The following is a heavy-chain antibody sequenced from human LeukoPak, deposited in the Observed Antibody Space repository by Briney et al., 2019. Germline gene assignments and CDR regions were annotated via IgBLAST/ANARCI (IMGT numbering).Heavy chain of an antibody. V-gene: IGHV4-59*08. CDR1: GGSLSSYY. CDR3: ARLYYYDSSGYWGYYYGMDV. Sequence: SETLSLTCTVSGGSLSSYYWSWIRQPPGKGLEWIGYIYYSGSTNYNPSLKSRVTISVDTSKNQFSLKLSSVTAADTAVYYCARLYYYDSSGYWGYYYGMDVWGQGTTVTVSS. D-gene: IGHD3-22*01. J-gene: IGHJ6*02. CDR2: IYYSGST.